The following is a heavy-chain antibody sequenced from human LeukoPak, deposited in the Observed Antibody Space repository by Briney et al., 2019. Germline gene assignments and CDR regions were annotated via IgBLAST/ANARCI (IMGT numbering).Heavy chain of an antibody. Sequence: SETLSLTCTVSGGSIRSYYWSWIRQPPGKGLEWIGYIYYSGSTNYNPSLKSRVTISVDTSKNQFSLKLSSVTAADTAVYYCARGAYYYDSSGYYYYYYGMDVWGQGTTVTVSS. CDR3: ARGAYYYDSSGYYYYYYGMDV. V-gene: IGHV4-59*01. CDR2: IYYSGST. D-gene: IGHD3-22*01. CDR1: GGSIRSYY. J-gene: IGHJ6*02.